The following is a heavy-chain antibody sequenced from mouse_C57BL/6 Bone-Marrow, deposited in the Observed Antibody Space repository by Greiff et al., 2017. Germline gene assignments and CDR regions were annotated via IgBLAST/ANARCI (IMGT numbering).Heavy chain of an antibody. CDR3: TRITTVVGGFDY. CDR1: GFTFSNYW. CDR2: IRLKSDNYAT. V-gene: IGHV6-3*01. D-gene: IGHD1-1*01. J-gene: IGHJ2*01. Sequence: EVQVVESGGGLVQPGGSMKLSCVASGFTFSNYWMNWVRQSPEKGLEWVAQIRLKSDNYATHYAESVKGRFTISRDDSKSSVYLQMNNLRAEDTGIYYCTRITTVVGGFDYWGQGTTLTVSS.